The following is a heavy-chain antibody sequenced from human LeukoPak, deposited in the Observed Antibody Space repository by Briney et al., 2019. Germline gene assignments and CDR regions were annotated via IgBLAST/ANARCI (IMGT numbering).Heavy chain of an antibody. CDR2: ISGSGGRT. CDR3: ARDIELST. D-gene: IGHD3-16*02. Sequence: RGSLRLSCAASGFTFSSYTMSWVRQAPGKGLEWVSAISGSGGRTYHADSVKGRFTISRVNSKNTLYLQMNSLRAEDTAIYYCARDIELSTWGLGTMVTVS. CDR1: GFTFSSYT. J-gene: IGHJ3*01. V-gene: IGHV3-23*01.